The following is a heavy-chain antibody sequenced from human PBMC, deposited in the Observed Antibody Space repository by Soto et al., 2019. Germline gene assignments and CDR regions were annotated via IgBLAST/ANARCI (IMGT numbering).Heavy chain of an antibody. CDR3: AKVHYDYVWGSYCFDY. CDR2: ISGSGGST. J-gene: IGHJ4*02. D-gene: IGHD3-16*01. CDR1: GFTFSIYA. V-gene: IGHV3-23*01. Sequence: GGSLRLSCAASGFTFSIYAMSWVRHAPGKGLEWVSAISGSGGSTYYADSVKGRFTISRDNSKNTLYLQMNSLRAEDTAVYYCAKVHYDYVWGSYCFDYWGQGTLVTVSS.